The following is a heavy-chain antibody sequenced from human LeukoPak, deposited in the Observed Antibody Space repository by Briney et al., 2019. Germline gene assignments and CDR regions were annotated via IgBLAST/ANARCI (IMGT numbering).Heavy chain of an antibody. CDR2: IRSKASGGTA. Sequence: GESLKISCSSSGFTFGDYAMIWVRQAPGKGPEWVSFIRSKASGGTAEYAASVKGRFTMSRDDSKSIAYLQMNSLKIEDTAVYYCTRDLFGSRAFDIWGQGTLVTVSS. V-gene: IGHV3-49*04. CDR3: TRDLFGSRAFDI. D-gene: IGHD3-16*01. J-gene: IGHJ3*02. CDR1: GFTFGDYA.